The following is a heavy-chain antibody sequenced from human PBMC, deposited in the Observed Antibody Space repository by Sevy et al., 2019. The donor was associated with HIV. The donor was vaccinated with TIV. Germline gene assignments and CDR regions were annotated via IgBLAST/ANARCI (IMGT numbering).Heavy chain of an antibody. J-gene: IGHJ5*02. Sequence: GGSLRLSCAAPGYTFNNAWMSWVRQAPGKGLEWLGRIKSKTDGGSAEYASPVKGRFTISRDDSKSTLYLQMNRLRTEDTGVYYCTGATVFGATWFDPWGQGALVTVSS. D-gene: IGHD3-3*01. CDR2: IKSKTDGGSA. CDR1: GYTFNNAW. CDR3: TGATVFGATWFDP. V-gene: IGHV3-15*01.